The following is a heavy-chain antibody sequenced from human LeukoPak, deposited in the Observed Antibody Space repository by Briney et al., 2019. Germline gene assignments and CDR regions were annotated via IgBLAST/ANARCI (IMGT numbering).Heavy chain of an antibody. D-gene: IGHD4-23*01. CDR1: GGSISSYY. CDR3: ARLKRLTTVAYWYFDL. V-gene: IGHV4-59*08. Sequence: SETLSLTCTVSGGSISSYYWSWIRQPPEKALEWIGYIYYSGSTNYNPSLKSRVTISVDTSKNQFSLKLSSVTAADTAVYYCARLKRLTTVAYWYFDLWGRGTLVTVSS. J-gene: IGHJ2*01. CDR2: IYYSGST.